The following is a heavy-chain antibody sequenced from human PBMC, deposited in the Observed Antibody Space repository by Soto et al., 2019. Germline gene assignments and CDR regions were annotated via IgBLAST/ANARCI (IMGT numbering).Heavy chain of an antibody. CDR2: ITSSSVQT. Sequence: QVHLVESGGGLVKPGRSLRLSCAASGFNFSDSYMTWIRQVPGKGLEWVSFITSSSVQTRYADSVKGRFTISRDNAKNSLYLQMNSLRPEDTAVYYCASLVRQHLPPLGLWGQGTLVIVSS. CDR1: GFNFSDSY. V-gene: IGHV3-11*06. J-gene: IGHJ5*02. CDR3: ASLVRQHLPPLGL. D-gene: IGHD6-13*01.